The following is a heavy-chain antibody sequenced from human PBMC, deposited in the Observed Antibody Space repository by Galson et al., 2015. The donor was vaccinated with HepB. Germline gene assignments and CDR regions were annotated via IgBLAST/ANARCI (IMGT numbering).Heavy chain of an antibody. CDR1: GFTFSSYA. CDR3: AKFAGGSFYSATDY. J-gene: IGHJ4*02. Sequence: SLRLSCAASGFTFSSYAMSWVRQAPGKGLEWVSVISASGGSTYYADSVKGRFTISRDNSKNTLDLQMNSLRAEDTAVYYCAKFAGGSFYSATDYWGQGTLVTVSS. D-gene: IGHD2-15*01. V-gene: IGHV3-23*01. CDR2: ISASGGST.